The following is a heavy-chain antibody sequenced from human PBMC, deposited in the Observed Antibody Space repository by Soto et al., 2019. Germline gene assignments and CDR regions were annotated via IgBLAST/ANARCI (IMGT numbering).Heavy chain of an antibody. CDR2: ISYDGSNK. V-gene: IGHV3-30*18. CDR1: GFTFSSYG. D-gene: IGHD1-7*01. J-gene: IGHJ6*02. CDR3: AKALRNNWNYQAKYYYYGMDV. Sequence: GGSLRLSCAASGFTFSSYGMHWVRQAPGKGLEWVAVISYDGSNKYYADSVKGRLTISRDNSKNPLYLQMNSLRTEDTAVYYWAKALRNNWNYQAKYYYYGMDVWGQGTTVTVSS.